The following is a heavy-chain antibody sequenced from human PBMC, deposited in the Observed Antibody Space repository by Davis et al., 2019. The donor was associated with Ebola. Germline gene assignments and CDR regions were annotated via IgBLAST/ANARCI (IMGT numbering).Heavy chain of an antibody. V-gene: IGHV3-21*01. CDR3: ARSPYGGNSYWYFDL. CDR1: GFTFSSYS. J-gene: IGHJ2*01. CDR2: ISSSSSYI. Sequence: GESLKISCAASGFTFSSYSMNWVRQAPGKGLEWVSSISSSSSYIYYADSVKGRFTISRDNAKNSLYLQMNSLRAEDTAVYYCARSPYGGNSYWYFDLWGRGTLVTVSS. D-gene: IGHD4-23*01.